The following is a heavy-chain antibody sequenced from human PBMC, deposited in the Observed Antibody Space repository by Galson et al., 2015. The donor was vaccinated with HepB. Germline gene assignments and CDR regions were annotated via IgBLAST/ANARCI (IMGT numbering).Heavy chain of an antibody. CDR1: GFTLSRYN. Sequence: SLRLSCAASGFTLSRYNMNWVRQAPGKGLEWVSSISSSNYYIYYADSLKGRFTISRDNAKDSLYLQMNSLRAEDTAVYYCARHDITTRSYFDYWGQGTLVTVSS. CDR2: ISSSNYYI. V-gene: IGHV3-21*01. D-gene: IGHD3-3*01. CDR3: ARHDITTRSYFDY. J-gene: IGHJ4*02.